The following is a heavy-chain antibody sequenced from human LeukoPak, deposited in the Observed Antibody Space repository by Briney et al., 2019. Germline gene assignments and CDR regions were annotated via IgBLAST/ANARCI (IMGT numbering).Heavy chain of an antibody. Sequence: PGGSLRLSCAASGFTFSSYSMNWVRQAPGKGLEWVSSISSSRTYLYYADSVKGRFTISRDNAKNSLYLQMDSLRAEDTAVYYCARIRGGWYIDYWGQGTLVTVSS. CDR1: GFTFSSYS. V-gene: IGHV3-21*01. D-gene: IGHD3-10*01. J-gene: IGHJ4*02. CDR2: ISSSRTYL. CDR3: ARIRGGWYIDY.